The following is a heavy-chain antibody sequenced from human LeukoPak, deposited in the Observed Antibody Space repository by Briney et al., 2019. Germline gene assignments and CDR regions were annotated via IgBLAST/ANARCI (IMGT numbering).Heavy chain of an antibody. J-gene: IGHJ4*02. Sequence: SGPTLVNPTQTLTLTCTFSGFSLSTSGVGVGWIRQPPGKALEWLALIYWDDDKRYSPSLKSRLTITKDTSKNQVVLTMTNMDPVDTATYYCAHNNRFGELFSFYFDYWGQGTLVTVSS. CDR1: GFSLSTSGVG. CDR3: AHNNRFGELFSFYFDY. D-gene: IGHD3-10*01. CDR2: IYWDDDK. V-gene: IGHV2-5*02.